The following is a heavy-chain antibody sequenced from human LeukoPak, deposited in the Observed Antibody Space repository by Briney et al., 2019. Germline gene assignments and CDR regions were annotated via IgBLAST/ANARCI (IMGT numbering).Heavy chain of an antibody. V-gene: IGHV1-18*01. CDR3: ARGGSRSGSPRDAFHI. CDR2: ISAYNGNT. D-gene: IGHD5-12*01. J-gene: IGHJ3*02. CDR1: GYTFTSYG. Sequence: GASVKVSCKASGYTFTSYGISWVRQAPGQGLEWMGWISAYNGNTNYAQKLQGRVTMTTDTSTRTAYMELRSLRSEDTAVYYCARGGSRSGSPRDAFHIWGQGTMVTVSS.